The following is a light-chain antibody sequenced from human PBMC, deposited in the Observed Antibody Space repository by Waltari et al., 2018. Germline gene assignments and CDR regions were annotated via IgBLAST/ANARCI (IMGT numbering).Light chain of an antibody. CDR2: GAS. CDR3: HQYTNWPPMYT. J-gene: IGKJ2*01. CDR1: QSVNSN. Sequence: EIVLTQSPATLSVSPGERATLSCRASQSVNSNLAWYRQKPGQAPRLLIHGASTRAIGVPARVSGSGSGTEFTLTISSLQSEDFALYYCHQYTNWPPMYTFGQGTKLEIK. V-gene: IGKV3-15*01.